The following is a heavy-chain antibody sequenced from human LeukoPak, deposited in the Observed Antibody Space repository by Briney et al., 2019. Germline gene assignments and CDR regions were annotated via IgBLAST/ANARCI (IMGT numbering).Heavy chain of an antibody. CDR2: VNLQGST. Sequence: SETLSLTCGVSGGSISNTNWWTWVRQPPGKGLEWIGEVNLQGSTNYNPSLKSRVAISVDTSKNQFSLKLSSVTAADTAVYYCARGSTSSHWYFDLWGRGTLATVSS. J-gene: IGHJ2*01. V-gene: IGHV4-4*02. D-gene: IGHD6-13*01. CDR1: GGSISNTNW. CDR3: ARGSTSSHWYFDL.